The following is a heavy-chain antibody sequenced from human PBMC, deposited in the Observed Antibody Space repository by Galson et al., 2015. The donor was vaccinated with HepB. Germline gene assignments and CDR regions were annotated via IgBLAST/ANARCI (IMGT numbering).Heavy chain of an antibody. D-gene: IGHD3-22*01. J-gene: IGHJ4*02. CDR3: ARASYDSSGYHD. CDR1: EFTVSNNY. Sequence: SLRLSCAASEFTVSNNYMSWVRQAPGKGLEWVSVIYAGGNTYYADSVKGRFTISRDNSNNTLYLHMRSLRAEDTAVYYCARASYDSSGYHDWGQGTLVTVSS. CDR2: IYAGGNT. V-gene: IGHV3-66*01.